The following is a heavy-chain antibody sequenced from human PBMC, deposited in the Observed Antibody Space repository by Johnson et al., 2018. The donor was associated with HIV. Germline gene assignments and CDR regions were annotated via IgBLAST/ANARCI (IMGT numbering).Heavy chain of an antibody. V-gene: IGHV3-11*04. D-gene: IGHD3-22*01. Sequence: VQLVGSGGGLVKPGGSLRLSCAASGFTFSDYYMSWIRQAPGKGLEWVSYISSSGSIIYYSDSVKGRFAISRDNVKNSLYLQMNSLRAEDTAVYYCARDPVVAHAFDIWGQGTMVTVSS. CDR1: GFTFSDYY. CDR3: ARDPVVAHAFDI. J-gene: IGHJ3*02. CDR2: ISSSGSII.